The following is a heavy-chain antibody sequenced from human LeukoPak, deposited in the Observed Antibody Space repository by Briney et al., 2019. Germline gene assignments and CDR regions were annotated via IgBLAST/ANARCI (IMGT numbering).Heavy chain of an antibody. J-gene: IGHJ4*02. CDR3: AKGQELDDGVFDS. V-gene: IGHV3-23*01. CDR2: IRSNGETT. D-gene: IGHD1-1*01. Sequence: GGSLRLSCAASGFTFSSIAMTWVRQAPGKGLEWVSTIRSNGETTYNANSVKGRFTISRDNSKKTLYLQLNSLRDEEPAIYYCAKGQELDDGVFDSWGQGTLVTVSS. CDR1: GFTFSSIA.